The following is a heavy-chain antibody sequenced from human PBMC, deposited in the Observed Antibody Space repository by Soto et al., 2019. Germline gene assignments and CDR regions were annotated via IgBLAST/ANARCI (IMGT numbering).Heavy chain of an antibody. V-gene: IGHV5-51*01. CDR2: IYPGDSDT. CDR3: AGHEGDGLDV. CDR1: GYKFSDYW. Sequence: GESLKISCQGSGYKFSDYWIAWVRQMPGKGLEWMGIIYPGDSDTRFSPAFQGQVTMSADKSLTTAYLEWSSLKASDTGMYYCAGHEGDGLDVWGQGTTVTVSS. J-gene: IGHJ6*02.